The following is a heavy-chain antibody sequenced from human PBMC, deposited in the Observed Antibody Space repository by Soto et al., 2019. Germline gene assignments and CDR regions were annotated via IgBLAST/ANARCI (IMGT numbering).Heavy chain of an antibody. V-gene: IGHV3-11*01. CDR3: ARGAAARPAAWS. Sequence: QVQLVESGGGLVKPGGSLRLSCAASGFTFGDYYMSWIRQAPGKGLEWVSYISSSGSSTYYVDSVRGRFTISRDNAKNSLYPRMDSLGAEDTAVYYCARGAAARPAAWSWGRGTLVTVSS. D-gene: IGHD6-6*01. CDR2: ISSSGSST. J-gene: IGHJ5*02. CDR1: GFTFGDYY.